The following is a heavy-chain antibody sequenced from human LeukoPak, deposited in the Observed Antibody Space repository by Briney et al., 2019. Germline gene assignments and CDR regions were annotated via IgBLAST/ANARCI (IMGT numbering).Heavy chain of an antibody. Sequence: PSMKVSCKASGYTFTSYGISWVRQAPGQGLEWMGWISTYNANTNYAQKLQGRVTMTTDTSTSTAYMELRSLRSDDTAVYYCARDSLYCSSTSCYPDVKDFDYWGQGTLVTVSS. CDR1: GYTFTSYG. V-gene: IGHV1-18*01. CDR3: ARDSLYCSSTSCYPDVKDFDY. D-gene: IGHD2-2*01. J-gene: IGHJ4*02. CDR2: ISTYNANT.